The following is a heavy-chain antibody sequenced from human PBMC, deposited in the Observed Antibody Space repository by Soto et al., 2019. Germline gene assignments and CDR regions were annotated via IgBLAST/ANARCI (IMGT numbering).Heavy chain of an antibody. CDR3: AREVVSNYYNF. V-gene: IGHV4-59*01. CDR2: ISNSGPT. D-gene: IGHD4-4*01. CDR1: GGSISSYQ. J-gene: IGHJ4*02. Sequence: SETLSLTCTVSGGSISSYQWSWIRQPPGKRLEWIGYISNSGPTNYNPSLKSRVTISLDTSKNQFFLNLRSVTAADKAVYYCAREVVSNYYNFWGQGTLVTVSS.